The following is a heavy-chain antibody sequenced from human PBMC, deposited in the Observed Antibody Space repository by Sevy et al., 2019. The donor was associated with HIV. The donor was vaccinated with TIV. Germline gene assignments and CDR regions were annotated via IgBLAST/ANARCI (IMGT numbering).Heavy chain of an antibody. J-gene: IGHJ4*02. CDR3: VGRRYSPAYSWSYHFDY. Sequence: GGCLRLSCAASGFDFSDYYMNWIRQTPGKGLEWISYISVRSSAKYYTDSVKGRFAISRDNARNSLYLQMNSLRVEDTAVYFCVGRRYSPAYSWSYHFDYWGQGALVTVSS. CDR2: ISVRSSAK. D-gene: IGHD3-16*01. V-gene: IGHV3-11*01. CDR1: GFDFSDYY.